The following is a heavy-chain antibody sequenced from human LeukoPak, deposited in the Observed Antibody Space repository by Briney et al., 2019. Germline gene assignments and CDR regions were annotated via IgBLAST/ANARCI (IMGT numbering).Heavy chain of an antibody. V-gene: IGHV3-15*07. D-gene: IGHD3-10*01. J-gene: IGHJ4*02. Sequence: GGSLRLSCAASGFTFSNAWMNWVRQAPGKGLEWVGRIKSKTDDGTTDYAAPVKGRITISRDDSKNTLFLQMNSLKNEDTAVYYCTTYTFGSPYWGQGTLVTVSS. CDR2: IKSKTDDGTT. CDR1: GFTFSNAW. CDR3: TTYTFGSPY.